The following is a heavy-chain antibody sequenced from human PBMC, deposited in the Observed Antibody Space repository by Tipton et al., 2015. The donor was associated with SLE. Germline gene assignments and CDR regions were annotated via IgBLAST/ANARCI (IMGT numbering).Heavy chain of an antibody. CDR2: VYKN. CDR1: GVSISNYY. V-gene: IGHV4-59*08. J-gene: IGHJ3*02. CDR3: GRQQLGSSSYAGAFDI. D-gene: IGHD6-13*01. Sequence: TLSLTCYVTGVSISNYYWTWIRQSPGKGLEWIGNVYKNYNPSLESRVTISVDTSRNLFSLNLSSVTAADTAVYYCGRQQLGSSSYAGAFDIWGQGTMVTVSS.